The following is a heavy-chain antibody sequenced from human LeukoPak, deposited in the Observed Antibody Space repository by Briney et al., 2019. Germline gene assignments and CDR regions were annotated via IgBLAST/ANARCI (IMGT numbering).Heavy chain of an antibody. V-gene: IGHV3-23*01. Sequence: GGSLSLCCAASGFTFSSYPMIWVRQPAGKGLEWVATISGSGGSIYYADSVKGRFIISRDNSKNTLYLQMSSLRAEDTAIYYCAKDMRPLGTQTHVFDYRGRGHLFTVSS. J-gene: IGHJ4*02. CDR2: ISGSGGSI. CDR3: AKDMRPLGTQTHVFDY. D-gene: IGHD1-26*01. CDR1: GFTFSSYP.